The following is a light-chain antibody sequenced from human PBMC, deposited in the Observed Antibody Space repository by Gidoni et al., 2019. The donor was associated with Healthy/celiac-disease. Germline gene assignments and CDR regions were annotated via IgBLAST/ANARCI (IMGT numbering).Light chain of an antibody. J-gene: IGKJ4*01. V-gene: IGKV1-39*01. CDR3: QQSYSTLT. Sequence: DIEMTQSPSSLSASVGDRVTITGRASQSISSYLNWYQQKPGKAPKLLIYAASSLQSGVPSRFSGSGSRTDFTLTISSLQPEDFATYYCQQSYSTLTFGGGTKVEIK. CDR2: AAS. CDR1: QSISSY.